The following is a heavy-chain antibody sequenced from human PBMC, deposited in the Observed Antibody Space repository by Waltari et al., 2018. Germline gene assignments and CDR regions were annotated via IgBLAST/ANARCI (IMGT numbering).Heavy chain of an antibody. V-gene: IGHV3-7*01. J-gene: IGHJ4*02. CDR1: GFTLSNSW. D-gene: IGHD2-15*01. CDR3: VRNRGWQQFDF. CDR2: IKEDGSRK. Sequence: EVQLVESGGGLVQPGGSLRLCCAVYGFTLSNSWMGWVRQAPGKGLEWVAGIKEDGSRKDYVDSVKGRFTISRDNAKSTLYLQMNSLRAEDTAVFYCVRNRGWQQFDFWGQGTLVTVSS.